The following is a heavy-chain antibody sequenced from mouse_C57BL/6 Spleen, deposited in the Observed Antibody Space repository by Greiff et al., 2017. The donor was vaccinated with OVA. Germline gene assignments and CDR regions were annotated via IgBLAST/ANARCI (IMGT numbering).Heavy chain of an antibody. CDR3: ARGGDYDDDPWFAY. CDR1: GYTFTSYW. CDR2: IYPGSGST. Sequence: QVQLQQPGAELVKPGASVKMSCKASGYTFTSYWITWVKQRPGQGLEWIGDIYPGSGSTNYNEKFKSKATLTVDTSSSTAYMQLSSLTSEDSAVXYCARGGDYDDDPWFAYWGQGTLVTVSA. J-gene: IGHJ3*01. V-gene: IGHV1-55*01. D-gene: IGHD2-4*01.